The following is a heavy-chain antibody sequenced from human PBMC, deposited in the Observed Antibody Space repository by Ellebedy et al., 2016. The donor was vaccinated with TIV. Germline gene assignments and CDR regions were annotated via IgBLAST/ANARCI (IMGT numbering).Heavy chain of an antibody. Sequence: MPSETLSLTCAVYGGSFSGYYWSWIRQPPGKGLEWIGEITHSGSTNYNPSLKSRVTISVDTSKNQFSLKLTSVTAADTAVYYCASEPPYFYGGSGIYLKDFWGQGTLVTVSS. CDR3: ASEPPYFYGGSGIYLKDF. V-gene: IGHV4-34*01. CDR2: ITHSGST. J-gene: IGHJ4*02. D-gene: IGHD3-10*01. CDR1: GGSFSGYY.